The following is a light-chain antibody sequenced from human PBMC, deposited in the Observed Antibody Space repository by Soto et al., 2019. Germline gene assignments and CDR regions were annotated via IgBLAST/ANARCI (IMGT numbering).Light chain of an antibody. CDR1: SSDVGGYNY. CDR3: SSYTGSSTYV. J-gene: IGLJ1*01. CDR2: DVS. V-gene: IGLV2-14*01. Sequence: QSVLTQPASVSGFPRQSITISCTGTSSDVGGYNYVSWYQQHPGKAPKLMIYDVSNRPSGISNRFSGSKSGNTASLTISGLQAEDEADYYCSSYTGSSTYVLGTGTKVTVL.